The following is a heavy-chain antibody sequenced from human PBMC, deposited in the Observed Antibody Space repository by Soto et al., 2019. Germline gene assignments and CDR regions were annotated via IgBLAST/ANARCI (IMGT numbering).Heavy chain of an antibody. V-gene: IGHV3-23*01. Sequence: PGGSLRLSCAASGFTFSSYAMSWFRQAPVNGLEWVSAISGSGGSTYYADSVKGRFTISRDNSKNTLYLQMSSLRAEDTAVYYCAKSPQEKQTRNRFDPWGQATLVTVSS. CDR3: AKSPQEKQTRNRFDP. J-gene: IGHJ5*02. CDR2: ISGSGGST. CDR1: GFTFSSYA.